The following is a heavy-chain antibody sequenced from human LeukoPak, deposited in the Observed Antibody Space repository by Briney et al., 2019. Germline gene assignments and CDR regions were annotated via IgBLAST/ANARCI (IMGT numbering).Heavy chain of an antibody. CDR2: ISYDGSNK. V-gene: IGHV3-30-3*01. CDR1: GFTFSSYA. Sequence: PGRSLRLSCAASGFTFSSYAMHWVRQAPGKGLEWVAVISYDGSNKYYADSVKGRFTISRDNSKNTLYLQMNSLRAEDTAVYYCARDQGDLYSSGRYLRPFDYWGQGTLVTVSS. D-gene: IGHD6-19*01. J-gene: IGHJ4*02. CDR3: ARDQGDLYSSGRYLRPFDY.